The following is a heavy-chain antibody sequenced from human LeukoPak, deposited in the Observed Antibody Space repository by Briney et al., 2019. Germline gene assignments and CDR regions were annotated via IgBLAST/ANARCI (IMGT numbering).Heavy chain of an antibody. Sequence: GASVKVSRKASGYTFTSYGISWVRQAPGQGLEWMGWISAYNGNTNYAQKLQGRVTMTTDTSTSTAYMELRSLRSDDTAVYYCARAAHYYDSSGYALWGQGTLVTVSS. CDR1: GYTFTSYG. D-gene: IGHD3-22*01. J-gene: IGHJ4*02. V-gene: IGHV1-18*01. CDR2: ISAYNGNT. CDR3: ARAAHYYDSSGYAL.